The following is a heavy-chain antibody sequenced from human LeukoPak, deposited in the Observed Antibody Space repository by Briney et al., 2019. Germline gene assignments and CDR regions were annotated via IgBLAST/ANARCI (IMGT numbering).Heavy chain of an antibody. CDR1: GFTFSSYA. V-gene: IGHV3-23*01. CDR3: AKDRMVRGVIEDYYFDY. CDR2: ISGSGGST. D-gene: IGHD3-10*01. Sequence: TGGSLRLSCAASGFTFSSYAMSWVRQAPGKGLEWVSAISGSGGSTYYADSVKGRFTISRDNSKNTLYLQMNSLRAEDTAVYYCAKDRMVRGVIEDYYFDYWGQGTLVTVSS. J-gene: IGHJ4*02.